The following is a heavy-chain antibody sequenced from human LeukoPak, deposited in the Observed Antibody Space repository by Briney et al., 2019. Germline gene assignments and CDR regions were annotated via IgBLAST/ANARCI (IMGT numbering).Heavy chain of an antibody. CDR2: IRYDGSIK. Sequence: PGGSLRLSCAASGFIFRNSGMHWARQALGKGLEWVAFIRYDGSIKYYADSVNGRFTISRDNSKNTLYLQMNSLRAEDTAVYYCAKDVNTGGDYFDYWGQGTLVTVSS. J-gene: IGHJ4*02. V-gene: IGHV3-30*02. CDR1: GFIFRNSG. D-gene: IGHD1-14*01. CDR3: AKDVNTGGDYFDY.